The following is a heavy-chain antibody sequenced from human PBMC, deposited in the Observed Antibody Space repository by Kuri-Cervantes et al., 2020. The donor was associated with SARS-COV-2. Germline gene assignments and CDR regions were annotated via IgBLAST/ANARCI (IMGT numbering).Heavy chain of an antibody. CDR1: GYTFTSYG. CDR3: ARVVGATKTPFDY. Sequence: ASVKVSCKASGYTFTSYGISWVRQAPGQGPEWMGWISAYNGNTNYAQKLQGRVTMTTDTSTSTAYKELRSLRSDDTAVYYCARVVGATKTPFDYWGQGTLVTVSS. J-gene: IGHJ4*02. V-gene: IGHV1-18*01. D-gene: IGHD1-26*01. CDR2: ISAYNGNT.